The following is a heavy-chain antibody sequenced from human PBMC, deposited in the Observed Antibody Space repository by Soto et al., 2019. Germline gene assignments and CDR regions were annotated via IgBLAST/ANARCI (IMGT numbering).Heavy chain of an antibody. J-gene: IGHJ5*02. V-gene: IGHV1-69*13. D-gene: IGHD3-3*01. CDR1: GGTFSSYA. CDR2: IIPIFGTA. CDR3: ASDFWSGYSINWFDP. Sequence: SVKVSCKASGGTFSSYAISWVRQAPGQGLEWMGGIIPIFGTANYAQKFQGRVTITADESTSTAYMELSSLRSEDTAVYYCASDFWSGYSINWFDPWGQGTLVTVSS.